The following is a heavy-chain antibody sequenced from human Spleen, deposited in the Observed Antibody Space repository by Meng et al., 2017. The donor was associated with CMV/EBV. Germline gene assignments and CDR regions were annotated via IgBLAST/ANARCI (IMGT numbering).Heavy chain of an antibody. D-gene: IGHD5-24*01. CDR2: ISGYNGDT. V-gene: IGHV1-18*04. CDR1: GYTFTSYY. CDR3: ARSVEMATIYDY. J-gene: IGHJ4*02. Sequence: ASVKVSCKASGYTFTSYYMHWVRQAPGQRLECMGWISGYNGDTDYAQKLQGRFTMTRDTSTSTAYMELRSLRSDDTAVYFCARSVEMATIYDYWGQGTLVTVSS.